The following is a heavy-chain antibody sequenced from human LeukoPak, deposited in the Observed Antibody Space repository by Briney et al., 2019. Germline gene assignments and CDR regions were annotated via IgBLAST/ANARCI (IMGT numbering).Heavy chain of an antibody. Sequence: GGSLRLSCAASGFTFGSYAMSGGRQAPRKGLEWVSATSGSGGSTYYAGSVKGPFTISRDNSKNTLYMQMTSLRAADTAVYYCARTSGYRSGWYEGWGQGTLVTVSS. CDR2: TSGSGGST. CDR1: GFTFGSYA. V-gene: IGHV3-23*01. CDR3: ARTSGYRSGWYEG. D-gene: IGHD6-19*01. J-gene: IGHJ4*02.